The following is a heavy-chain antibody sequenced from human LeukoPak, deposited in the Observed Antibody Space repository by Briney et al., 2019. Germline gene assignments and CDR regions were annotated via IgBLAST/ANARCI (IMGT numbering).Heavy chain of an antibody. CDR2: IYSGGST. D-gene: IGHD6-6*01. Sequence: GGSLRLSCAASGFTVSSNYMNWVRQAPGKGLEWVSVIYSGGSTSYADSVKGRFTISRDNSRNTLYLQMNSLRVEDTAVYYCARDLGIAARPGYWGQGTLATVSS. CDR3: ARDLGIAARPGY. CDR1: GFTVSSNY. V-gene: IGHV3-53*01. J-gene: IGHJ4*02.